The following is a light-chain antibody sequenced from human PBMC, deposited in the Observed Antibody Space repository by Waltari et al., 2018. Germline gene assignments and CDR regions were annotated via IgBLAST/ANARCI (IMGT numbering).Light chain of an antibody. J-gene: IGKJ1*01. CDR2: TAP. V-gene: IGKV3-20*01. Sequence: EIVLTQSPGTLSLSPGERATLSCRASQKITSSYIAWYQQNAGQAPRLLIYTAPDRATGSPDRFSGSGSGTDFILTISRLEPEDFAVYYCQYYGSAPRTFGQGTKVEIK. CDR3: QYYGSAPRT. CDR1: QKITSSY.